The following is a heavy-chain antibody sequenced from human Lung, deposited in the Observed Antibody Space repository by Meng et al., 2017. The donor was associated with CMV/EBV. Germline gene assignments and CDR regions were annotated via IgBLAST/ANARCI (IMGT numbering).Heavy chain of an antibody. D-gene: IGHD3-10*01. CDR2: IPHRGSS. Sequence: QVQWGEWGPPLVKPSDTLSLTCAVSGDSITNHNWWAWVRQPPGKGLEWIGEIPHRGSSAYNPSLKSRVSMSIDKSKNQFSLKLTSVTAADTAVYHCLRRSGGSVWGQGTLVTVSS. CDR1: GDSITNHNW. CDR3: LRRSGGSV. J-gene: IGHJ1*01. V-gene: IGHV4-4*02.